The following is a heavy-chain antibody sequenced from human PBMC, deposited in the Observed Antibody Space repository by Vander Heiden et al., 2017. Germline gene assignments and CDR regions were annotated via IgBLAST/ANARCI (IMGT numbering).Heavy chain of an antibody. CDR2: ISNDGRNK. D-gene: IGHD3-9*01. Sequence: QVQLEESGGGVVQPGRSLRLSCAASGFTFSTYAMTWVRQAPGKGLEWVAVISNDGRNKYYADSVKGRFIISRDNSKNTLYVQMNSLRVEDTAVYFCARDQGILRHFDYLTYYGMDVWGQGTTVTVSS. CDR3: ARDQGILRHFDYLTYYGMDV. J-gene: IGHJ6*02. V-gene: IGHV3-30*04. CDR1: GFTFSTYA.